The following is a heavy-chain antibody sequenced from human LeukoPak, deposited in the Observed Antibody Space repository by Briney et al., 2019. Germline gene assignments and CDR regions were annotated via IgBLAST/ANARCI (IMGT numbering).Heavy chain of an antibody. V-gene: IGHV3-30*18. J-gene: IGHJ4*02. CDR1: GFTFSNSD. Sequence: QPGRSLRLSCAASGFTFSNSDMHWVRQAPGKGLEWVALISDDGSNKYYGDSVKGRFTISRDNSKNMLYLQMNSLRAEDTAIYYCAKDSTKRNVLRFLRRGGEFDYWGQGTLVTVSS. CDR2: ISDDGSNK. D-gene: IGHD3-3*01. CDR3: AKDSTKRNVLRFLRRGGEFDY.